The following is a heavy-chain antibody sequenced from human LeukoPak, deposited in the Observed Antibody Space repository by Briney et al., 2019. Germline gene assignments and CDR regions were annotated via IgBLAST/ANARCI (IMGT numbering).Heavy chain of an antibody. J-gene: IGHJ4*01. V-gene: IGHV4-30-2*01. CDR2: IYHSGST. CDR1: GGSISSGGYS. D-gene: IGHD3-10*01. Sequence: SETLSLTCAVSGGSISSGGYSWSWIRQPPGKGLEWIGYIYHSGSTYYNPSLKSRVTISVDRSKNQFSLKLSSVTAADTAVYYCARGGPAFGSGSSVYWGHGTLVTVSS. CDR3: ARGGPAFGSGSSVY.